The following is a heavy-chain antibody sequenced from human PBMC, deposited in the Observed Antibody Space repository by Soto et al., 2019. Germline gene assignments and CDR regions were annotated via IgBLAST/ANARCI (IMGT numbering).Heavy chain of an antibody. CDR1: GGTFSTFG. V-gene: IGHV1-69*01. CDR3: AKSAPMDAGDKYYYDF. CDR2: IIPFFGTA. J-gene: IGHJ4*02. Sequence: QVQLVQSGTEGKKTGSSVKVSCKASGGTFSTFGISWVRQAPGQGLEWMGGIIPFFGTARYSQKFEDRITITADESTNTVYMDLRSLTSEDTAIYYCAKSAPMDAGDKYYYDFWGQGALVTVSS. D-gene: IGHD4-17*01.